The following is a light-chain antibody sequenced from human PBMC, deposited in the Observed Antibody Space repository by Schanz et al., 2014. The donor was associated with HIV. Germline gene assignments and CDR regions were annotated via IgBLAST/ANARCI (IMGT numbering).Light chain of an antibody. Sequence: QSALTQPASVSGSPGQSITISCSGTSSDIGGSDYVSWYQQHPGRAPKVLIYDVRDRPSGVPDRFSGSKSGNTASLTVSGLQTEDEADYYCSSYGGSRIWVFGGGTKLTVL. V-gene: IGLV2-14*03. CDR1: SSDIGGSDY. CDR2: DVR. CDR3: SSYGGSRIWV. J-gene: IGLJ3*02.